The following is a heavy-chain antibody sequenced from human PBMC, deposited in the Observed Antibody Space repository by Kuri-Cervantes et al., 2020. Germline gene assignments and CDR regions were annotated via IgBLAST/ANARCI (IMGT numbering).Heavy chain of an antibody. Sequence: ASVKVSCKASGYTFTSYGISWVRQAPGQGLEWMGWINPNSGGTNYAQKFQGRVTTTRDTSISTAYMELSRLRSDDTAVYYCARVSKRRTTVTRWSWFDYWGQGTLVTVSS. D-gene: IGHD4-17*01. CDR1: GYTFTSYG. V-gene: IGHV1-2*02. J-gene: IGHJ4*02. CDR3: ARVSKRRTTVTRWSWFDY. CDR2: INPNSGGT.